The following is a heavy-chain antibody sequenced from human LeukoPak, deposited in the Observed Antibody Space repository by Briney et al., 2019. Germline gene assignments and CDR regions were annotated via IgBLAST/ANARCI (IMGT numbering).Heavy chain of an antibody. D-gene: IGHD2-15*01. Sequence: PSETLSLTCTVSGGSINSYYWSWIRQPPGKGLEWIGYIYYSGSTNYNPSLKSRVTISVDTSKNQFSLKLSSVTAADTAVYYCARVLGSYCSGGSCPFDYWGQGTLVTVSS. J-gene: IGHJ4*02. V-gene: IGHV4-59*01. CDR3: ARVLGSYCSGGSCPFDY. CDR2: IYYSGST. CDR1: GGSINSYY.